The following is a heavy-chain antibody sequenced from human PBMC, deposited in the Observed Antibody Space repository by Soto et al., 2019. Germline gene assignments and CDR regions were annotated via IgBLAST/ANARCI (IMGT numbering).Heavy chain of an antibody. CDR2: IYYSGST. CDR1: GGSISSYY. J-gene: IGHJ4*02. D-gene: IGHD3-9*01. V-gene: IGHV4-59*08. Sequence: PSETLSLTCTVSGGSISSYYWSWIRQPPGKGLEWIGYIYYSGSTNYNPSLKSRVTISVDTSKNQFSLKLSSVTAADTAVYYGASQDILTGYKSIDYWGQGTLVTVSS. CDR3: ASQDILTGYKSIDY.